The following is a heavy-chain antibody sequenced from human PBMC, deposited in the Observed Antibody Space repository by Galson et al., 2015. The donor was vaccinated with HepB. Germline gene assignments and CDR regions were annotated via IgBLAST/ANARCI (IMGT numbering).Heavy chain of an antibody. CDR3: ARRWQRRKAYYYYGMDV. CDR2: IDPSDSYT. Sequence: QSGAEVKKPGESLRVSCKGSGYSFTSYWISWVRQMPGKGLEWMGRIDPSDSYTTYNPSFQGHVTISADKSISTADLQWSSLKASDTAMDYCARRWQRRKAYYYYGMDVWGQGTTVTVSS. CDR1: GYSFTSYW. D-gene: IGHD6-25*01. V-gene: IGHV5-10-1*01. J-gene: IGHJ6*02.